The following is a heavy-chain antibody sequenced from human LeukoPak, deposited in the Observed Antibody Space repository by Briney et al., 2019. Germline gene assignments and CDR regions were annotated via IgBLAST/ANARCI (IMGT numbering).Heavy chain of an antibody. D-gene: IGHD6-25*01. Sequence: SETLSLTCAVYGGSFSGYYRSWIRQPPGKGLEWIGEINHSGSTNYNPSLKSRVTISVDTSKNQFSLKLSSVTAADTAVYYCARTPSGTDAFDIWGQGTMVTVSS. CDR1: GGSFSGYY. J-gene: IGHJ3*02. V-gene: IGHV4-34*01. CDR2: INHSGST. CDR3: ARTPSGTDAFDI.